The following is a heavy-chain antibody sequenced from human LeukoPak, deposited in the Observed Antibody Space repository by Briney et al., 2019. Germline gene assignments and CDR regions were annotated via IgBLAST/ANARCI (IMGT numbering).Heavy chain of an antibody. J-gene: IGHJ4*02. CDR3: ATSWGKLDY. CDR2: ISTIGSSI. Sequence: QSGGSLRLSCAASGFTFSSYSMNWVRQAPGQGLEWVSHISTIGSSIYYADSVKGRFTNSRDNAKNSLFLQMNSERDEETAVYYCATSWGKLDYWGQGTLVTVSS. CDR1: GFTFSSYS. V-gene: IGHV3-48*02. D-gene: IGHD7-27*01.